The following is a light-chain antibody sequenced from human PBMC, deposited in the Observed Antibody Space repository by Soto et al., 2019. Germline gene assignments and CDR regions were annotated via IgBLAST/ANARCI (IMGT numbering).Light chain of an antibody. CDR3: QQYADSPIT. CDR2: DAP. J-gene: IGKJ5*01. Sequence: PGERATLSCRASQSVTSNYLAWYQQKPGQAPRLLIYDAPNRATGTPDRFLGRGSGTDFTLIISRLEPEDFAVYYCQQYADSPITFGQGTRLEIK. CDR1: QSVTSNY. V-gene: IGKV3-20*01.